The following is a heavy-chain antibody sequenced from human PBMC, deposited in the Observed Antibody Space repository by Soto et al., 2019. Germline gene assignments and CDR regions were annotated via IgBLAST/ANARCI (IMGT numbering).Heavy chain of an antibody. CDR2: IGGSGGNT. CDR1: GFTFSSYA. J-gene: IGHJ6*02. Sequence: PGGSLRLSCAASGFTFSSYAMSWVRQAPGKGLEWVSGIGGSGGNTYYADSVKGRFTISRDNSKNTLFLQMNSLRAEDTAEYYCARVVRYFDTPYGMDVWGQGTTVTVSS. CDR3: ARVVRYFDTPYGMDV. D-gene: IGHD3-9*01. V-gene: IGHV3-23*01.